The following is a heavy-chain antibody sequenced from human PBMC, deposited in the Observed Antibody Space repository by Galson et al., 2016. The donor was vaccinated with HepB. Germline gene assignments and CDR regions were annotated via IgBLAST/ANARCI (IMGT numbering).Heavy chain of an antibody. CDR3: AREYSLYTGYTSAGRNDF. D-gene: IGHD2-2*02. CDR2: TYCRSKCYN. Sequence: CAISGDSVSSNSAAWNWIRQSPSRGLEWLGRTYCRSKCYNDYAVSVNTRITINPDTAKNQFSLQLQSVTPEDTAVDYCAREYSLYTGYTSAGRNDFWGQGTLVTVSS. V-gene: IGHV6-1*01. CDR1: GDSVSSNSAA. J-gene: IGHJ4*02.